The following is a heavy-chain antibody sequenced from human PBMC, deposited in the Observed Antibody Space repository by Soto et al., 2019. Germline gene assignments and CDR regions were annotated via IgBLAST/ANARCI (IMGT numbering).Heavy chain of an antibody. CDR2: IYYSGST. CDR3: ARLPRGYGGNFLTRFDY. V-gene: IGHV4-39*01. Sequence: QLQLQESGPGLVKPSETLSLTCTVSGGSISSSSYYWGWIRQPPGKGLEWIGSIYYSGSTYYNPSLKSRVTISVDTSKNQFSLKLSSVTAADTAVYYCARLPRGYGGNFLTRFDYWGQGTLVTVSS. J-gene: IGHJ4*02. CDR1: GGSISSSSYY. D-gene: IGHD2-21*01.